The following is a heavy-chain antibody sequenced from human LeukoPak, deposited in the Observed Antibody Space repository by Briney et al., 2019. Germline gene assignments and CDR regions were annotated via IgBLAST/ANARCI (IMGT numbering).Heavy chain of an antibody. CDR3: ARAASRSYYYFDY. J-gene: IGHJ4*02. CDR2: ISRNSGYI. CDR1: GFTSRDKS. Sequence: KPGGSLRLSWAAPGFTSRDKSMNGVGQAPGKGLKGVSSISRNSGYIYDADSVEGRFTISRDNAKNSLYLQMNSLRAEDTAVYYCARAASRSYYYFDYWGQGALVTVSS. V-gene: IGHV3-21*01. D-gene: IGHD2-21*01.